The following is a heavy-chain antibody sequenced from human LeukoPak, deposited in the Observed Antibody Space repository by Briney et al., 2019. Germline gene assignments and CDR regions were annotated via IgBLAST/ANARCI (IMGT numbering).Heavy chain of an antibody. D-gene: IGHD3-10*01. CDR3: AREGSGFDY. Sequence: GGSLRLSCAASGFTFSTYNMNWVRQAPGKGLEWVSYISSRSSAIYYADSVKGRFTISRDNAKSSLYLQMNSLRDEDTAVYYCAREGSGFDYWGQGTLVTVSS. J-gene: IGHJ4*02. CDR1: GFTFSTYN. V-gene: IGHV3-48*02. CDR2: ISSRSSAI.